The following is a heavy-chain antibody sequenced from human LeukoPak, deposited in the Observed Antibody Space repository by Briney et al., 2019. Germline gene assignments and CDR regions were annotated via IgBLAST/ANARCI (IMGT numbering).Heavy chain of an antibody. CDR2: INHSGST. J-gene: IGHJ4*02. D-gene: IGHD2-2*01. V-gene: IGHV4-34*01. CDR1: GGSFSGYY. CDR3: AREGCSSTSCYFSM. Sequence: SETLSLTCAVYGGSFSGYYWSWICQPPGKGLEWIGEINHSGSTNYNPSLKSRVTISVDTSKNQFSLRLSSVTAADTAVYYCAREGCSSTSCYFSMWGQGTLVTVSS.